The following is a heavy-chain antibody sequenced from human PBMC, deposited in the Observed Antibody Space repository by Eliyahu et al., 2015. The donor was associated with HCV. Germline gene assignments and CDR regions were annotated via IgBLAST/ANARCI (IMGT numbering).Heavy chain of an antibody. CDR3: AHRLPGISFWGVYYFDY. CDR2: IYWDDDK. J-gene: IGHJ4*02. CDR1: GFSLSTTGXG. Sequence: PTLVKPTQTLTLTCTFSGFSLSTTGXGVGWIRXPPXKALEWLAVIYWDDDKRYSPSLKSRLTITKDTSKNQVVLTLTNMDPVDTGTYYCAHRLPGISFWGVYYFDYWGQGTLVTVSS. V-gene: IGHV2-5*02. D-gene: IGHD3-10*01.